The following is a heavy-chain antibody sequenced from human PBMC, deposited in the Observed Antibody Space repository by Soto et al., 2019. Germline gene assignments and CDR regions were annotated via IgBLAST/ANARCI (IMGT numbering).Heavy chain of an antibody. D-gene: IGHD3-22*01. V-gene: IGHV1-24*01. Sequence: SVKVSCKVSGYTLTELSMHWVRQAPGKGLEWMGGFDPEDGETIYAQKFQGRVTMTEDTSTDTAYMELSSLRSENTAVYYCATKPTYYYDSSGYYYDNWFDPWGQGTLVTVSS. CDR3: ATKPTYYYDSSGYYYDNWFDP. CDR2: FDPEDGET. J-gene: IGHJ5*02. CDR1: GYTLTELS.